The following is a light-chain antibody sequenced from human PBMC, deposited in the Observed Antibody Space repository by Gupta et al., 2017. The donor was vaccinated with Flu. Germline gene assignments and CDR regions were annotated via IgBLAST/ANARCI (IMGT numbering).Light chain of an antibody. CDR2: DAS. J-gene: IGKJ4*01. V-gene: IGKV3-20*01. CDR1: QSVGGTY. Sequence: PGTLSLSPGERATLSCRATQSVGGTYLAWYQQKPGQAPRLLIYDASTRATGIPDRLSGSGSGTDFTLTISRREPEDFAVYYGQQLGSSPLTFGGGTKVEIK. CDR3: QQLGSSPLT.